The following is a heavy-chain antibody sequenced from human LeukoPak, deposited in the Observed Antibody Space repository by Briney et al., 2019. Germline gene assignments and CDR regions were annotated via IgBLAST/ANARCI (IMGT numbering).Heavy chain of an antibody. J-gene: IGHJ4*02. V-gene: IGHV3-23*01. CDR1: GFTFSSYA. Sequence: GGSLRLSCAASGFTFSSYAMGWVRQAPGKGLEWVSAISGTGNRTYYADSVKGRFTISRDNSKNTLYLHMSNLRAEDTALYYCAKDLAGGNVPDSWGQGTLVTVYS. CDR2: ISGTGNRT. CDR3: AKDLAGGNVPDS. D-gene: IGHD2-8*02.